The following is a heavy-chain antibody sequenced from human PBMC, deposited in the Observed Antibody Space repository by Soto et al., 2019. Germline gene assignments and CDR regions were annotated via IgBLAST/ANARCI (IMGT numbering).Heavy chain of an antibody. V-gene: IGHV4-31*03. D-gene: IGHD1-1*01. CDR3: ARGGGTGTTPRGDY. J-gene: IGHJ4*02. CDR1: GGSISSGGYY. Sequence: QVQLQESGPGLVKPSQTLSLTCTVSGGSISSGGYYWSWIRQHPGKGLEWIGYIYYSGSTYYNPSLKSRVTISVDTSKNPFSLQLSSVTAAEPAVYYCARGGGTGTTPRGDYWGQGTLVTVSS. CDR2: IYYSGST.